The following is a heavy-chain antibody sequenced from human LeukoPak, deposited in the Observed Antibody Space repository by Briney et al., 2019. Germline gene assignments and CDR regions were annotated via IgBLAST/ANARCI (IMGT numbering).Heavy chain of an antibody. CDR3: ARDGGATGYFDY. CDR1: GGSISNYY. Sequence: SETLSLTCTVSGGSISNYYWNWIRQPPGKGLEWIGYIYYSGSTSYNPSLKSRVTISVDRSRNQFSLKLSSVTAADTAVYYCARDGGATGYFDYWGQGTLVTVSS. CDR2: IYYSGST. D-gene: IGHD2-21*01. J-gene: IGHJ4*02. V-gene: IGHV4-59*01.